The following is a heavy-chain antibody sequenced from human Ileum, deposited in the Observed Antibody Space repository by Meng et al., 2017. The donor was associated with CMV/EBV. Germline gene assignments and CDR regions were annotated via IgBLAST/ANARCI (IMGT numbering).Heavy chain of an antibody. CDR2: ISSGSTII. Sequence: GESLKISCAASGFTFSSYSVNWVRQAPGKGLEWVSYISSGSTIIYYADSVKGRFTISRDNAKNSLYLQMNSLKTEDTALYYCAKDLSTCTVRPSSYYYYGLDVWDQGTTVTVSS. CDR1: GFTFSSYS. CDR3: AKDLSTCTVRPSSYYYYGLDV. V-gene: IGHV3-48*04. J-gene: IGHJ6*02. D-gene: IGHD2-8*02.